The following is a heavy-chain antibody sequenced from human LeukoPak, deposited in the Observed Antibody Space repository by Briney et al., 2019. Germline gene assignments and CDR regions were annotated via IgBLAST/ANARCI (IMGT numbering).Heavy chain of an antibody. CDR1: GFTFSSYS. D-gene: IGHD2-15*01. J-gene: IGHJ5*02. Sequence: GGSLRLSCAASGFTFSSYSMNWVRQAPGKGLEWVSTISGSGGSTYYADSVKGRFTISRDNSKNTLYLQMNSLRAEDTAVYYYAKERSGYCSGGTCFSVWFDPWGQGTLVTVSS. CDR2: ISGSGGST. V-gene: IGHV3-23*01. CDR3: AKERSGYCSGGTCFSVWFDP.